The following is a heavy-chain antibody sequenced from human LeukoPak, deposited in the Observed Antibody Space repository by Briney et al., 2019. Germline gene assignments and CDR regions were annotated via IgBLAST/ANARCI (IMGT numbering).Heavy chain of an antibody. CDR3: ARSPKYYYDSSDSAFDY. V-gene: IGHV4-4*02. J-gene: IGHJ4*02. D-gene: IGHD3-22*01. CDR1: GGSISSSNW. Sequence: PSGTLSLTCSVSGGSISSSNWWSWVRQPPGKGLEWIGEIYHSGSTYYNPSLKSRVTISVDRSKNQFSLKLSSVTAADTAVYYCARSPKYYYDSSDSAFDYWGQGTLVTVSS. CDR2: IYHSGST.